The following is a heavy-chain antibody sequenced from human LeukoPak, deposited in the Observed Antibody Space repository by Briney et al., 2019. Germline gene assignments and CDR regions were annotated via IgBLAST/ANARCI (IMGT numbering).Heavy chain of an antibody. D-gene: IGHD4-17*01. CDR1: GFTFSSYS. J-gene: IGHJ4*02. CDR2: ISSSSSTI. CDR3: ARASVTTTDY. V-gene: IGHV3-48*02. Sequence: PGGSLRLSCAASGFTFSSYSMNWVRQAPGKGLEWVSYISSSSSTIYYADSVKGRFTISRDNAKNSLYQQMNSLRDEDTAVYYCARASVTTTDYWGQGTLVTVSS.